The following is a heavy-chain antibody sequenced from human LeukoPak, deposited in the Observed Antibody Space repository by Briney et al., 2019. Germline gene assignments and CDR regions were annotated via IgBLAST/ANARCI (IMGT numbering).Heavy chain of an antibody. Sequence: GGSLRLSCAAYGFTFSSYSMKWVRQAPGMGLEWVSSISSSSSYIYYADSVKGRFTISRDNAKNSLYLQMNSLRAGDTAVYYCARAPRGVTTYFDYWGQGTLVTVSS. CDR3: ARAPRGVTTYFDY. J-gene: IGHJ4*02. D-gene: IGHD4-17*01. CDR2: ISSSSSYI. V-gene: IGHV3-21*01. CDR1: GFTFSSYS.